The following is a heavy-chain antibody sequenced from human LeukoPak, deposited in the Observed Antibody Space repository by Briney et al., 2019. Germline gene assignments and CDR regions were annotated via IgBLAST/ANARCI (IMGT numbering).Heavy chain of an antibody. CDR3: ARVRVSSGHHPWYFDY. V-gene: IGHV4-59*01. CDR2: IYYSGRT. D-gene: IGHD3-22*01. CDR1: GGSISSYY. Sequence: SETLSLTCTVSGGSISSYYWSWIRQAPGKGLEWIGYIYYSGRTDYNPSLKSRVTISVDTSKNQFSLKLSSVTAADTAVYYCARVRVSSGHHPWYFDYWGQGTLVTVTS. J-gene: IGHJ4*02.